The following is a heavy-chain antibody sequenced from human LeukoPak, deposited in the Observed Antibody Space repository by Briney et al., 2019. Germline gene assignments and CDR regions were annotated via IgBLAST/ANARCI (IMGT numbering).Heavy chain of an antibody. CDR1: GYTFTYCS. D-gene: IGHD3-22*01. J-gene: IGHJ4*02. CDR2: ITLYNGNT. V-gene: IGHV1-68*03. CDR3: ARQPAYYYDSSGYYGRSTWGPPDY. Sequence: RASVKVSCKASGYTFTYCSLHWLQQAPGQGLERMRWITLYNGNTNYAKKFQGRVTITRDMSLRTAYIELSSLRSEDSAVYYWARQPAYYYDSSGYYGRSTWGPPDYWGQGTLVTVSS.